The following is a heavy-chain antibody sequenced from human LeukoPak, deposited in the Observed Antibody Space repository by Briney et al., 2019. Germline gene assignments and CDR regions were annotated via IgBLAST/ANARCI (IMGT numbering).Heavy chain of an antibody. CDR3: ARGYCSGGSCYSGYYHYGMDV. Sequence: GRSQRLSCAASGFTFSSYGMHWVRQAPGKGLEWVAVIWYDGSNKYYADSVKGRFTISRDNSKNTLYLQMNSLRAGDTAVYYCARGYCSGGSCYSGYYHYGMDVWGQGTTVTVSS. D-gene: IGHD2-15*01. CDR2: IWYDGSNK. V-gene: IGHV3-33*01. CDR1: GFTFSSYG. J-gene: IGHJ6*02.